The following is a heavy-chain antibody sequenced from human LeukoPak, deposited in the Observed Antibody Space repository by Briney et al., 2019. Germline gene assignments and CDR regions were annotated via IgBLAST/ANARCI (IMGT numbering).Heavy chain of an antibody. CDR3: TREGVYSPDPTSYHRLPFDI. CDR1: GYTFTSYG. V-gene: IGHV1-69*04. J-gene: IGHJ3*02. Sequence: ASVKVSCKASGYTFTSYGISWVRLAPGQGLEWMGRIIPTLDVANFAQKFKGRVTITADKFTNTAHLELSSLRPEDTAVYFCTREGVYSPDPTSYHRLPFDIWGKGTVVIVSS. CDR2: IIPTLDVA. D-gene: IGHD3-16*02.